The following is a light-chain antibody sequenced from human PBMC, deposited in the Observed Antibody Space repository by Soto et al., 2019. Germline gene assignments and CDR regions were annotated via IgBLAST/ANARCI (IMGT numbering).Light chain of an antibody. J-gene: IGKJ2*01. CDR2: GVS. Sequence: EILMTQSPATLSVSPGGRVTLSCRASQSVGNNLAWYQQKPGQAPRLLIYGVSTRATGIPARFSGSRSGTEFTLTISSLNSEDFSVYYCQQHNDWPYTFGQGTKLEIE. CDR3: QQHNDWPYT. CDR1: QSVGNN. V-gene: IGKV3-15*01.